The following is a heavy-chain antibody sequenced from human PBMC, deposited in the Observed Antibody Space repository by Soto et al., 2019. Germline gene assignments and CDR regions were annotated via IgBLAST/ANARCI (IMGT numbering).Heavy chain of an antibody. D-gene: IGHD2-2*01. J-gene: IGHJ4*02. V-gene: IGHV3-30-3*01. Sequence: QVQLVESGGGVVQPGRSLRLSCAASGFTFSSYAMHWVRQAPGKGLEWVEVISYDGSNKYYADSVKGRFTISRDNSKNTRYLHMNSLRAEDTAVYYCARARLDTPALDYWGQGTLVTVSS. CDR3: ARARLDTPALDY. CDR1: GFTFSSYA. CDR2: ISYDGSNK.